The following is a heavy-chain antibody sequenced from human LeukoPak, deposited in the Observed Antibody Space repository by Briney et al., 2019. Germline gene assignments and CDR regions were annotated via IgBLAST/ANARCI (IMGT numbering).Heavy chain of an antibody. CDR2: ISYDGSNK. CDR1: GFTFSSYA. V-gene: IGHV3-30*04. Sequence: GGSLRLSCTASGFTFSSYAMHWVRQAPGKGLEWVAVISYDGSNKYYADSVKGRFTISRDNSKNTLYLQMNSLRAEDTAVYYCAREDSSSWCPDYWGQGTLVTVSS. D-gene: IGHD6-13*01. J-gene: IGHJ4*02. CDR3: AREDSSSWCPDY.